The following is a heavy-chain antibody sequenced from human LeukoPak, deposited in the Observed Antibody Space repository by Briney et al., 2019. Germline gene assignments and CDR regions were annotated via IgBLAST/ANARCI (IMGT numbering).Heavy chain of an antibody. J-gene: IGHJ4*02. Sequence: GGSLRLSCAASGFTFSSYWMTWVRQAPGKGLEWVANIKQDGSEKYYVDSVKGRFTISRDNAKNSLYLQMNSLRAEDTGVYYCARDLEGFTWYDYWGQGTLVTV. D-gene: IGHD6-13*01. V-gene: IGHV3-7*04. CDR1: GFTFSSYW. CDR2: IKQDGSEK. CDR3: ARDLEGFTWYDY.